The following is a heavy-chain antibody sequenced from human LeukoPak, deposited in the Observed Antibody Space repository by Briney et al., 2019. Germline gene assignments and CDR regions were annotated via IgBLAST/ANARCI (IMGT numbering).Heavy chain of an antibody. Sequence: SETLSLTCPVFGGSISTYYWSWIRQPPGKGLEWIGYIYYSGSANYNPSLKSRVTISVDTSKNQFSLKVSSVTAADTGVYYCARVSLDYGDALDIWGQGTMVTVSS. J-gene: IGHJ3*02. CDR3: ARVSLDYGDALDI. CDR1: GGSISTYY. V-gene: IGHV4-59*01. CDR2: IYYSGSA. D-gene: IGHD4-17*01.